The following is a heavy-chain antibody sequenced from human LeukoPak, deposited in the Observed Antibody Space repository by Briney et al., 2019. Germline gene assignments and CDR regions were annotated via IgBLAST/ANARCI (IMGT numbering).Heavy chain of an antibody. D-gene: IGHD3-10*01. CDR2: ISSSGSTI. CDR1: GFTFSDYY. CDR3: ARVLDYYGSGTRDFDY. J-gene: IGHJ4*02. Sequence: SGGSLRLSCAASGFTFSDYYMSWIRQAPGKGLEWVSYISSSGSTIYYADSVKGRFTISRDNAKNSLYLQMNSLRAEDTAVYYCARVLDYYGSGTRDFDYWGQGTLVTVSS. V-gene: IGHV3-11*01.